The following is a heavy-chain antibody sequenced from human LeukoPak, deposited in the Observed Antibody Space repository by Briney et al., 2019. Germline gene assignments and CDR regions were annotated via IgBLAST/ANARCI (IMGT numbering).Heavy chain of an antibody. D-gene: IGHD5-24*01. CDR1: GYRFSGYY. CDR3: ARRGRDGYNQIDN. Sequence: ASVKVSCRASGYRFSGYYLHWVRQAPGQGFEWMGWINPNSGDTKYAQKFQGRVTMTRDTSISTAYMELTNLTSDDTAVYYCARRGRDGYNQIDNWGQGSLVTVSS. V-gene: IGHV1-2*02. J-gene: IGHJ4*02. CDR2: INPNSGDT.